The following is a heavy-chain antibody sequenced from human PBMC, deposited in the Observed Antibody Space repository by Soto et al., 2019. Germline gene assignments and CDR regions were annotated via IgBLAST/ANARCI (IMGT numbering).Heavy chain of an antibody. CDR1: GFTFSNAW. Sequence: EVQLVESGGGLVKPGGSLRLSCADSGFTFSNAWMNWVRQAPGKGLEWVGRIKSKTDGGTTDYDAPVKGRFTISRDDSKNTLYLQMNSLKTEDTAVYYCTTLRRGVESPAEYWGQGTLVTVSS. V-gene: IGHV3-15*07. CDR3: TTLRRGVESPAEY. CDR2: IKSKTDGGTT. D-gene: IGHD3-3*01. J-gene: IGHJ4*02.